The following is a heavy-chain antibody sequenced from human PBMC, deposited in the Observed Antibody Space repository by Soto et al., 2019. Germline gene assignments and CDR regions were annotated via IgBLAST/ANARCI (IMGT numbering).Heavy chain of an antibody. CDR3: AHMRNDILIGYYFDY. Sequence: SGPTLVNPTQPLTLTCTFSGFSLSTSGVGVGWIRQPPGKALEWLPLIYVDDDKRYSPSLKSRLTITKDTSKNQVVLTMTTVDPVDTATYYSAHMRNDILIGYYFDYWGQGTLVTVSS. D-gene: IGHD3-9*01. V-gene: IGHV2-5*02. CDR1: GFSLSTSGVG. CDR2: IYVDDDK. J-gene: IGHJ4*02.